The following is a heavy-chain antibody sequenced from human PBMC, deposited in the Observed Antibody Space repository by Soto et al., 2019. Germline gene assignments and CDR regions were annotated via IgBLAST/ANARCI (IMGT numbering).Heavy chain of an antibody. V-gene: IGHV4-59*08. CDR3: ARLQGLERSTYYYGMDV. Sequence: PWDTLSLTCTVSGRPISSYTWSGIRQPPGKGLEWIGYIYYSGSTNYNPSLKSRVTISVDTSKNQFSLKLSSVTAADTAVYYCARLQGLERSTYYYGMDVWGQGTTVTVS. D-gene: IGHD3-22*01. J-gene: IGHJ6*02. CDR2: IYYSGST. CDR1: GRPISSYT.